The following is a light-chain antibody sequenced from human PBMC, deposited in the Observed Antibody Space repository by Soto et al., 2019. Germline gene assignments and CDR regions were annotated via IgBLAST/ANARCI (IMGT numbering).Light chain of an antibody. V-gene: IGLV2-14*01. CDR3: CSYTTTYTLV. J-gene: IGLJ3*02. Sequence: QSALTQPASVSGSPGRSITISCTGTSTDIGTYNSVSWYQHHPGKAPKLLIFEVIDRPSGVSDRFSCSKSGNTASLTISSLQFEDEADYYCCSYTTTYTLVFGGGTKLTVL. CDR1: STDIGTYNS. CDR2: EVI.